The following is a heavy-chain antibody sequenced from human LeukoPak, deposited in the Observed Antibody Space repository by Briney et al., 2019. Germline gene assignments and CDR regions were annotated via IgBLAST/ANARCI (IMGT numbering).Heavy chain of an antibody. CDR1: GGSISSSSYY. CDR3: ARVGMGSWYYFDY. V-gene: IGHV4-39*07. CDR2: IYYSGST. D-gene: IGHD6-13*01. Sequence: PSETLSLTCTVSGGSISSSSYYWGWIRQPPGEGLEWIGSIYYSGSTNYNPSLKSRVTISVDTSKNQFSLKLSSVTAADTAVYYCARVGMGSWYYFDYWGQGTLVTVSS. J-gene: IGHJ4*02.